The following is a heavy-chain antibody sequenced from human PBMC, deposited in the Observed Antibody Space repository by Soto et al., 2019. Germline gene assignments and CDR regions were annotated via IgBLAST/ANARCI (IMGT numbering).Heavy chain of an antibody. V-gene: IGHV1-8*01. CDR3: ARGLYHYDFWSGYYLDY. CDR1: GYTFTSYD. CDR2: MNPNSGNT. Sequence: GASVKVSCKASGYTFTSYDINWVRQATGQGLEWMGWMNPNSGNTGYAQKFQGRVTMTRNTSISTAYMELSSLRSEDTAVYYCARGLYHYDFWSGYYLDYWGQGTLVTVS. D-gene: IGHD3-3*01. J-gene: IGHJ4*02.